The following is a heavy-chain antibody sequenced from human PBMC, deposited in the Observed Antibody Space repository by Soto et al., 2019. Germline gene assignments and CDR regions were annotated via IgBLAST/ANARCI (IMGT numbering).Heavy chain of an antibody. J-gene: IGHJ3*02. Sequence: SETLSLTCTVSGGSISSYYWSWIRQPPGKGLEWIGYIYYSGSTNYNPSLKSRVTISVDTSKNQFSLKLSSVTAADTAVYYCARVDIFGTRGPEDIWGQGTMVTVSS. D-gene: IGHD3-3*01. V-gene: IGHV4-59*01. CDR1: GGSISSYY. CDR2: IYYSGST. CDR3: ARVDIFGTRGPEDI.